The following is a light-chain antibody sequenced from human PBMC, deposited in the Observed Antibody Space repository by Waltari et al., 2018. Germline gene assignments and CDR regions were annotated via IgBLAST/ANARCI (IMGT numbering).Light chain of an antibody. J-gene: IGLJ3*02. CDR1: SGHSSNV. CDR3: QTGGHGTWV. CDR2: VYSDGSH. Sequence: QLVLTQSPSASASLGASIKLTCTLSSGHSSNVIAWLQQQPEKGPRYLVKVYSDGSHSRGNEIPDRFSGSSSGAERYLTISSLQSEDEADYYCQTGGHGTWVFGVGTRLTVL. V-gene: IGLV4-69*01.